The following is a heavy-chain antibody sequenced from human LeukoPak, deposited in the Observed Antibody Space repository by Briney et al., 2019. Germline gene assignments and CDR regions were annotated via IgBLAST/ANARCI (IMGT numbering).Heavy chain of an antibody. V-gene: IGHV4-39*07. CDR1: GGSISSSSYY. D-gene: IGHD1-26*01. Sequence: SETLSLTCSVSGGSISSSSYYWGWIRQPPGKGLEWIGSMYSSGTTYYNPSLKSRVTISVDSSKNQFSLKLTSVTAADTAVYYCARGGSYKMVKNYWGQGTPVTVSS. CDR2: MYSSGTT. J-gene: IGHJ4*02. CDR3: ARGGSYKMVKNY.